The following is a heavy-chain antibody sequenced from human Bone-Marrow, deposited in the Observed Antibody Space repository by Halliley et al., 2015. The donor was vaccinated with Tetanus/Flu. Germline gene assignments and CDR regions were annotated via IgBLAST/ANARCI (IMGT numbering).Heavy chain of an antibody. D-gene: IGHD2-15*01. CDR2: ISYDGTHK. CDR3: ARDRRIFSSSPTLAL. V-gene: IGHV3-30*10. Sequence: VAIISYDGTHKYYTDSLKGRFTPSRDNSKNTLYLQMNSLRGKDPAVYFCARDRRIFSSSPTLALWGQGTSVTV. J-gene: IGHJ6*02.